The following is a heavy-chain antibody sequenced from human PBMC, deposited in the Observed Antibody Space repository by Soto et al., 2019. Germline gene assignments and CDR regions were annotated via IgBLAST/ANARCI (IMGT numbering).Heavy chain of an antibody. CDR2: ISSSSSYK. D-gene: IGHD4-17*01. CDR3: AKKSDYGDFDY. CDR1: VFTFTSYS. J-gene: IGHJ4*02. Sequence: EVQLVESGGGLVKPGVSVRLSCAASVFTFTSYSVLCVPEAPGKGLECVSSISSSSSYKHYADSVKGRFTISRDNTKNSLYLQMNSLRAEDTAVYYCAKKSDYGDFDYWGQGTLVTVSS. V-gene: IGHV3-21*01.